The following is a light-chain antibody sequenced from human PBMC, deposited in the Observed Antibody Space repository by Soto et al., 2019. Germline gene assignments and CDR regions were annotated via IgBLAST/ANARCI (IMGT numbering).Light chain of an antibody. CDR2: GIS. CDR3: QQYSTLPHT. CDR1: QSVSNSY. V-gene: IGKV3-20*01. Sequence: ESVLTQSPGTLSLSPGERATLSCRVSQSVSNSYFAWYQQKPGQAPRLLIYGISSRATGIPDRFSGGGSGTDFTLTISRLEPEDFVVYYCQQYSTLPHTFGQGTKVDIK. J-gene: IGKJ2*01.